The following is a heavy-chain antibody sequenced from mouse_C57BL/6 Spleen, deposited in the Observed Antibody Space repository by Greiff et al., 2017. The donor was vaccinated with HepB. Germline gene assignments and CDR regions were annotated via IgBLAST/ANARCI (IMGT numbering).Heavy chain of an antibody. CDR2: ISSGSSTI. V-gene: IGHV5-17*01. J-gene: IGHJ4*01. Sequence: EVMLVESGGGLVKPGGSLKLSCAASGFTFSDYGMHWVRQAPEKGLEWVAYISSGSSTIYYADTVKGRFTISRDSAKNTLFLQMTSLRSEDTAMYYCARPPYYYGSSDGYAMDYWGQGTSVTVSS. CDR1: GFTFSDYG. D-gene: IGHD1-1*01. CDR3: ARPPYYYGSSDGYAMDY.